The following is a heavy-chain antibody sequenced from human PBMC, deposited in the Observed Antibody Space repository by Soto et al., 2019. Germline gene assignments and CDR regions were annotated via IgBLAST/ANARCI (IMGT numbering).Heavy chain of an antibody. D-gene: IGHD3-16*01. V-gene: IGHV3-23*01. Sequence: GGSLRLSCAASGFTFSSYSMNWVRQAPGKGLEWVSAISGSGGSTYYADSVKGRFTISRDNSKNTLYLQMNSLRAEDTAVYYCAKDLGFGGSSGSDAFDIWGQGTMVTVSS. CDR1: GFTFSSYS. CDR2: ISGSGGST. CDR3: AKDLGFGGSSGSDAFDI. J-gene: IGHJ3*02.